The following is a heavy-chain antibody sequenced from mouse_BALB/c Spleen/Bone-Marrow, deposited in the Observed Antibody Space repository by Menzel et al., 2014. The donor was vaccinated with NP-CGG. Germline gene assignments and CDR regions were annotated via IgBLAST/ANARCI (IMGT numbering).Heavy chain of an antibody. CDR2: IYPGDGDT. CDR1: GYIFTSYW. J-gene: IGHJ2*01. CDR3: ARGFPFDY. Sequence: QVQLKHSGAELARPGASVKLSCKASGYIFTSYWMQWVKQRPGQGLEWIGAIYPGDGDTGYTQKFKGKATLTADKSSSTAYMQLSSLASEDSAVYYCARGFPFDYWGQGTTLTVSS. V-gene: IGHV1-87*01.